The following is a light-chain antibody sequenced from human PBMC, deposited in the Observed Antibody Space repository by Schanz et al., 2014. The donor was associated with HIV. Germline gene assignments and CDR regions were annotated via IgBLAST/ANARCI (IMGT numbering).Light chain of an antibody. J-gene: IGKJ2*02. V-gene: IGKV1-5*03. Sequence: DIQLTQSPSFLSASVGDRVTITCRASQGISNSLAWYQQRPGKAPKLLIYKASSLESGVPSRFSGSGSGTEFTLTISSLQPDDFATYYCQQYNDDSCTFGQGTKLDFK. CDR3: QQYNDDSCT. CDR2: KAS. CDR1: QGISNS.